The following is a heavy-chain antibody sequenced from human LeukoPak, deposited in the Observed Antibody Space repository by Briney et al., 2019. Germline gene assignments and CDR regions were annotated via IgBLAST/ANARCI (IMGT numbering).Heavy chain of an antibody. D-gene: IGHD6-13*01. Sequence: KPGGSLRLSCAASGFTFSDYYMSWIRQAPGKGLEWVSYISSSSSYTNYADSVKGRFTISRDNAKKSLYLQMNSLRAEDTAVYYCARDAVSLAAAGTSDYWSQGSLVTVSS. J-gene: IGHJ4*02. CDR1: GFTFSDYY. V-gene: IGHV3-11*05. CDR2: ISSSSSYT. CDR3: ARDAVSLAAAGTSDY.